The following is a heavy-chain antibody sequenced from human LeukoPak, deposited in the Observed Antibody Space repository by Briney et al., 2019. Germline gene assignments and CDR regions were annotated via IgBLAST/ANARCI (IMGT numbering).Heavy chain of an antibody. CDR2: IYYSGST. Sequence: SETLSLTCTVSGGSISSYYWSWIRQPPGKGLEWIGYIYYSGSTNYNPSLKSRVTISVDTSKNQFSLKLSSVTAADTAVYYCARDPTGGDFWSGDPLFDYWGQGTLVTVSS. J-gene: IGHJ4*02. CDR1: GGSISSYY. CDR3: ARDPTGGDFWSGDPLFDY. D-gene: IGHD3-3*01. V-gene: IGHV4-59*01.